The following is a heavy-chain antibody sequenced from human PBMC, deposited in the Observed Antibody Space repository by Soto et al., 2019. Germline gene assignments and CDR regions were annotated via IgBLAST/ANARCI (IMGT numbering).Heavy chain of an antibody. V-gene: IGHV3-23*01. Sequence: GGSLRLSCAASGFTFSSYAMSWVRQAPGKGLEWVSAISGSGGSTYYADSVKGRFTISRDNSKNTLYLQMNSLRAEDTAVYYCAKGTTVQSSGWYFDYWGQGTLVTVSS. CDR1: GFTFSSYA. CDR2: ISGSGGST. J-gene: IGHJ4*02. CDR3: AKGTTVQSSGWYFDY. D-gene: IGHD6-19*01.